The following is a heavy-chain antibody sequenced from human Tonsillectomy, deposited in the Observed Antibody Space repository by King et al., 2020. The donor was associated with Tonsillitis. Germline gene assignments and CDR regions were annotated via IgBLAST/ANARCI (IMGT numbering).Heavy chain of an antibody. CDR3: GRYGGGVFDP. CDR1: GGSISGGEYY. J-gene: IGHJ5*02. CDR2: IYYSGNT. V-gene: IGHV4-31*03. Sequence: QLQESGPGLVKPSQTLALTCTVSGGSISGGEYYLSWIRQHPGKGLEWIGYIYYSGNTYYNPSLKSRLTISIDTSKNQFSLKLSSVTAADTAVYYCGRYGGGVFDPWGQGTLVTVSS. D-gene: IGHD4-23*01.